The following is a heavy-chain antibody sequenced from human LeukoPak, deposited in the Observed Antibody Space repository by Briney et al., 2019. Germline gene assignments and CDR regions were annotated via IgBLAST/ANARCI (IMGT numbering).Heavy chain of an antibody. Sequence: GGSLRLSCAASGFIFSDYDMHWVRQATGRGLEWVSAIGTAGDTYYTGSVKGRFTISRENAKNSLYLQMNSLRAGGTAVYYCARVAKERAGGVYYFDYWGQGTLVTVSS. CDR3: ARVAKERAGGVYYFDY. D-gene: IGHD1-1*01. J-gene: IGHJ4*02. CDR1: GFIFSDYD. CDR2: IGTAGDT. V-gene: IGHV3-13*01.